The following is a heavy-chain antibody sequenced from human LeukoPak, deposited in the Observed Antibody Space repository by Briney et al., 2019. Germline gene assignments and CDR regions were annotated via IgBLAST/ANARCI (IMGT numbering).Heavy chain of an antibody. CDR1: GYTFTTYY. CDR2: INPSGGST. D-gene: IGHD1-1*01. V-gene: IGHV1-46*01. Sequence: GASVKVSRKASGYTFTTYYIHWVRQAPGQGLEWMGFINPSGGSTSYAQKFQGRVTMTRDTSTSTVYMELSSLRSEDTAVYYCARNVGSGLDYWGQGTLVAVSS. CDR3: ARNVGSGLDY. J-gene: IGHJ4*02.